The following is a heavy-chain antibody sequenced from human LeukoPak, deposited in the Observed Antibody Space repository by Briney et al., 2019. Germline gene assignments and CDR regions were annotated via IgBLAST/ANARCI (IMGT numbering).Heavy chain of an antibody. D-gene: IGHD6-13*01. CDR2: ISRTGNSI. CDR3: ARGPYSSNWYVDY. Sequence: GGSLRLSCAASGFTLTSYEMNWVRLAPGKGLEWISYISRTGNSIYYADSVRGRFTVSRDSAKNSLYLQMNSLRAEDTAVYYCARGPYSSNWYVDYWGQGTLVTVAS. CDR1: GFTLTSYE. V-gene: IGHV3-48*03. J-gene: IGHJ4*02.